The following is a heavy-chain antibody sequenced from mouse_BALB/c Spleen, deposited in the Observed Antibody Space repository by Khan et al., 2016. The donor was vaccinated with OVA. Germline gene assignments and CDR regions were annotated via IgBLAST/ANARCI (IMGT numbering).Heavy chain of an antibody. CDR2: INTYTGEP. CDR1: GYTFTNYG. Sequence: QIQLVQSGPELKKPGETVKISCKASGYTFTNYGMNWVKQAPGKGLKWMGWINTYTGEPTYADDFKGRFVFSLETSASTAYLQISNLKYEEMTMYFCARLPSCWYSDVWGAETTVTVSS. V-gene: IGHV9-1*02. CDR3: ARLPSCWYSDV. J-gene: IGHJ1*01.